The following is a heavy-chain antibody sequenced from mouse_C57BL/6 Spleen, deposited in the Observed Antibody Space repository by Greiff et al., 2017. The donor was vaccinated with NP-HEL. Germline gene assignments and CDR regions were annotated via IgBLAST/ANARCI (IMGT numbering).Heavy chain of an antibody. V-gene: IGHV1-81*01. J-gene: IGHJ4*01. CDR3: ARSIYDGFYYYAMDY. CDR1: GYTFTSYG. CDR2: IYPRSGNT. Sequence: LVESGAELARPGASVKLSCKASGYTFTSYGISWVKQRTGQGLEWIGEIYPRSGNTYYNEKFKGKATLTADKSSSTAYMELRSLTSEDSAVYFCARSIYDGFYYYAMDYWGQGTSVTVSS. D-gene: IGHD2-3*01.